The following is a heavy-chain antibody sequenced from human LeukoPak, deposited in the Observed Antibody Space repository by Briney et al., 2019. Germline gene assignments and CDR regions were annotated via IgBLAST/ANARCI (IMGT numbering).Heavy chain of an antibody. D-gene: IGHD3-16*02. CDR3: ARDRYDDKQTYTIGY. CDR2: INPSGGST. V-gene: IGHV1-46*01. CDR1: GYTFTSYY. Sequence: ASAKVSCKASGYTFTSYYMHWVRQAPGQGLEWMGIINPSGGSTSYAQKFQGRVTMTRDTSTSTVYMELSSLRSEDTAVYYCARDRYDDKQTYTIGYWGQGTLVTVSS. J-gene: IGHJ4*02.